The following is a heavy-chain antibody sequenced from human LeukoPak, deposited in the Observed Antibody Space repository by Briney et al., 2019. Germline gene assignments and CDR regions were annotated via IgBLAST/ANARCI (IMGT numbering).Heavy chain of an antibody. CDR3: ARSEYNWNDNTWGYYFDY. Sequence: GASVKVSCKASGDTFSTYAISWVRQAPGQGLEWMGRIIPMLGIANYAQRFQGRGTITADKSTSTAYLQLTSLRSADTAVYYCARSEYNWNDNTWGYYFDYWGQGTLVTVSS. V-gene: IGHV1-69*04. J-gene: IGHJ4*02. CDR1: GDTFSTYA. CDR2: IIPMLGIA. D-gene: IGHD1-20*01.